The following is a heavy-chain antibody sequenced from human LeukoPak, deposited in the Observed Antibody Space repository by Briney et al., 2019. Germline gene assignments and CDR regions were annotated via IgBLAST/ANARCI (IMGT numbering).Heavy chain of an antibody. V-gene: IGHV3-11*01. CDR3: ARHLESEYCSSTSCYEYYFDY. CDR2: ISSSGSTI. Sequence: GGSLRLSCAASGFTFSDYYMSWIRQAPGKGLEWVSYISSSGSTIYYADSVKGRFTISRDNAKNSLYLQMNSLRAEDTAVYYCARHLESEYCSSTSCYEYYFDYWGQGTLVTVSS. CDR1: GFTFSDYY. J-gene: IGHJ4*02. D-gene: IGHD2-2*01.